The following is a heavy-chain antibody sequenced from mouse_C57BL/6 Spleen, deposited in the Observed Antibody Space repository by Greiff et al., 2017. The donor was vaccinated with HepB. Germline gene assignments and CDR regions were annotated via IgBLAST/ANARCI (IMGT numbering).Heavy chain of an antibody. Sequence: LVESGPGLVKPSQSLSLTCSVTGYSITSGYYWNWIRQFPGNKLEWMGYISYDGSNNYNPSLKNRISITRDTSKNQFFLKLNSVTTEDTATYYCARGRYGYDFAYWGQGTLVTVSA. D-gene: IGHD2-2*01. CDR3: ARGRYGYDFAY. CDR1: GYSITSGYY. J-gene: IGHJ3*01. V-gene: IGHV3-6*01. CDR2: ISYDGSN.